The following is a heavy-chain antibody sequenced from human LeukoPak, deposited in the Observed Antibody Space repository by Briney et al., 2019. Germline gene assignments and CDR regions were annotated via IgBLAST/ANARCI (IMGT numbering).Heavy chain of an antibody. V-gene: IGHV3-11*01. CDR3: ARYGYGANKYGMDV. D-gene: IGHD4-17*01. Sequence: GGSLRLSCAASGFTFSDYYMSWIRQAPGKGLEWVSYISSSGSTIYYADSVKGRFTISRDNAKNSLYLQMNSLRAEDTAFYHCARYGYGANKYGMDVWGQGTTVTVSS. CDR2: ISSSGSTI. J-gene: IGHJ6*02. CDR1: GFTFSDYY.